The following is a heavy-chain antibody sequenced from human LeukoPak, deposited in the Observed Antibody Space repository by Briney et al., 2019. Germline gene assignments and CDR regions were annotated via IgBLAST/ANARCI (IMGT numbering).Heavy chain of an antibody. V-gene: IGHV4-34*01. CDR2: INHSGGT. Sequence: SETLSLTCAVHGGSFSGSYWSWIRQPPGKGLEWIGEINHSGGTNYNPSLKSRVTISVDTSKNQCSLKLSSVTAADTAVYYCARYVAVAGTIKWFDPWGQGTLVTVSS. J-gene: IGHJ5*02. D-gene: IGHD6-19*01. CDR1: GGSFSGSY. CDR3: ARYVAVAGTIKWFDP.